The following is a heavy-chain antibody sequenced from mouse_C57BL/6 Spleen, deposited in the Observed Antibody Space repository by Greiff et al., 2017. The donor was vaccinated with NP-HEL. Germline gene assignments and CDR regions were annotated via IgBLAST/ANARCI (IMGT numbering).Heavy chain of an antibody. V-gene: IGHV1-39*01. CDR1: GYSFTDYN. CDR3: ARGGYSKGELDYFDY. D-gene: IGHD2-5*01. Sequence: LVKPGASVKISCKASGYSFTDYNMNWVKQSNGKSLEWIGVINPNYGTTSYNQKFKGKATLTVDQSSSTAYMQLNSLTSEDSAVYYCARGGYSKGELDYFDYWGQGTTLTVSS. J-gene: IGHJ2*01. CDR2: INPNYGTT.